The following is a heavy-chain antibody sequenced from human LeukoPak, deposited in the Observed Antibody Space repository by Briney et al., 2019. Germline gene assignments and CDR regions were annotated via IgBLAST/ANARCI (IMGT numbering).Heavy chain of an antibody. J-gene: IGHJ3*02. CDR2: ISGSGGST. D-gene: IGHD2-15*01. CDR1: GFTFSSYA. V-gene: IGHV3-23*01. Sequence: GGSLRLSFAASGFTFSSYAMSWVRQAPGKGLEWVSAISGSGGSTYYADSVKGRFTISRDNAKNSLYLQMNSLRAEDTAVYYCARRGWFYAFDIWGQGTMVTVSS. CDR3: ARRGWFYAFDI.